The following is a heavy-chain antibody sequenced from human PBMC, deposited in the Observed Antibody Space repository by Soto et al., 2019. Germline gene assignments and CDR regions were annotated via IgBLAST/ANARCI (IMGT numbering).Heavy chain of an antibody. J-gene: IGHJ6*03. CDR2: IGTAGDT. V-gene: IGHV3-13*01. CDR3: ARGRRMTTVTNYYMDV. D-gene: IGHD4-17*01. Sequence: GGSLRLSCAASGFTFSSYDMHWVRQATGKGLEWVSAIGTAGDTYYPGSVKGRFTISRENAKNSLYLQMNSLRAGDTAVYYCARGRRMTTVTNYYMDVWGKGTTVTVSS. CDR1: GFTFSSYD.